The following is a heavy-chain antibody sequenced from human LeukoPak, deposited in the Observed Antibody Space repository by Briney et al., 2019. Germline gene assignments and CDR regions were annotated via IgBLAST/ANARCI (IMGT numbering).Heavy chain of an antibody. CDR2: ISDDGTTT. D-gene: IGHD1-26*01. J-gene: IGHJ4*02. CDR1: GFTFSDTS. CDR3: AREWGATGRKPFDY. V-gene: IGHV3-74*03. Sequence: PGGSLRLSCAASGFTFSDTSMHWVRQAPGKGLVWVSRISDDGTTTTYADSVKGRFTVSRDNAKNTLYLQVTSLRAEDTAVYYCAREWGATGRKPFDYWGQGTLVTVSS.